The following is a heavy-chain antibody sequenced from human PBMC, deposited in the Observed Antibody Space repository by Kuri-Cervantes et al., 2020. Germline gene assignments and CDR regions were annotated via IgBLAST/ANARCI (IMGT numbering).Heavy chain of an antibody. J-gene: IGHJ4*02. D-gene: IGHD2-15*01. V-gene: IGHV4-38-2*01. CDR2: IYHSGST. Sequence: SETLSLTCAVSGFFISSGYYWGWIRQPPGKGLEWIGSIYHSGSTYYNASLKSRVTISVDTSKNQFSLKLSSVTAADTAVYYCARGEGAGWYSDYWGQGTLVTVSS. CDR1: GFFISSGYY. CDR3: ARGEGAGWYSDY.